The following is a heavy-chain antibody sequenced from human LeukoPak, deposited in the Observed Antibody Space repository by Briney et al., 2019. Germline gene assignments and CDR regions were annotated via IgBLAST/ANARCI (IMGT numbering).Heavy chain of an antibody. CDR1: GGTFSSYA. J-gene: IGHJ4*02. CDR3: ARAGELELRDGYFDY. CDR2: IIPIFGTA. Sequence: GSSVKVSCKASGGTFSSYAISWVRQAPGQGLEWMGGIIPIFGTANYAQKFQGRVTITAVESTSTAYMELSSLRSEDTAVYYCARAGELELRDGYFDYWGQGTLVTVSS. V-gene: IGHV1-69*01. D-gene: IGHD1-7*01.